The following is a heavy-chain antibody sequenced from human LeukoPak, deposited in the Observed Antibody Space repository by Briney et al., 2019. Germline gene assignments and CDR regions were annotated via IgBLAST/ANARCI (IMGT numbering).Heavy chain of an antibody. CDR2: IYYSGST. Sequence: SETLSLTCTVSGGSLSSYYWSWLRQPPGKGLEWIGYIYYSGSTNYNPSLKSRVTISVDTSKNQFSLKLSSVTAADTAVYYCASSSGIAVAGMNYWGQGTLVTVSS. CDR1: GGSLSSYY. CDR3: ASSSGIAVAGMNY. D-gene: IGHD6-19*01. V-gene: IGHV4-59*01. J-gene: IGHJ4*02.